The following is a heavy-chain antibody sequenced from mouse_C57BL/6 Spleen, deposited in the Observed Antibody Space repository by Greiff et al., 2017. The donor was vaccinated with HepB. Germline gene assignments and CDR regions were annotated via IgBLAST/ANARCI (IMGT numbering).Heavy chain of an antibody. CDR1: GFTFSSYA. J-gene: IGHJ2*01. Sequence: EVQRVESGGGLVKPGGSLKLSCAASGFTFSSYAMSWVRQTPEKRLEWVATISDGGSYTYYPDNVKGRFTISRDNAKNNLYLQMSHLKSEDTAMYYCARGDDYGSSGFDYWGQGTTLTVSS. V-gene: IGHV5-4*01. CDR3: ARGDDYGSSGFDY. CDR2: ISDGGSYT. D-gene: IGHD1-1*01.